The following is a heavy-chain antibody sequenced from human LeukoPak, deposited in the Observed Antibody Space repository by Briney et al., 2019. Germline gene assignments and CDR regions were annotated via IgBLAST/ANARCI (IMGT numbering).Heavy chain of an antibody. D-gene: IGHD4-17*01. J-gene: IGHJ4*02. CDR1: GGSISSYY. CDR2: IYYSGST. CDR3: ARVPLWDGDYSYYFDY. V-gene: IGHV4-59*01. Sequence: SETLSLTCTVSGGSISSYYWSWIRQPPGKGLEWIGYIYYSGSTNYNPSLKSRVTISVDTSKNQFSLKLSSVTAADTAVYYCARVPLWDGDYSYYFDYWGQGTLVTVSS.